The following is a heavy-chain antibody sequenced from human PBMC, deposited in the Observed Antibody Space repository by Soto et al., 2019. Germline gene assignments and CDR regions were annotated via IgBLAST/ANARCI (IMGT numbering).Heavy chain of an antibody. D-gene: IGHD2-2*02. V-gene: IGHV1-3*01. J-gene: IGHJ6*02. CDR1: GYTFTSYA. Sequence: VASVKVSCKASGYTFTSYAMHWVRQAPGQRLEWMGWINAGNGNTKYSQKFQGRVTITRDTSASTAYMELSSLRSEDTAVYYCARVPGLADCSSTSCYTYYYYYGMDVWGQGTTVTVSS. CDR3: ARVPGLADCSSTSCYTYYYYYGMDV. CDR2: INAGNGNT.